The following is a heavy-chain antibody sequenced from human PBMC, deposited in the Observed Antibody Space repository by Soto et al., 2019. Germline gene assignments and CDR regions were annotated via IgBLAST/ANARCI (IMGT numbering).Heavy chain of an antibody. CDR1: GGTFSSYA. CDR3: ARESERQWGMDY. CDR2: IIPIFGTA. D-gene: IGHD3-16*01. Sequence: QVQLVQSGAEVKKPGSSVKVSCKASGGTFSSYAISWVRQAPGQGLEWMGGIIPIFGTANYAQKFQGRVTGAAEKSTSTGYMELSSRRSEDRAVYYCARESERQWGMDYWGQGTLVTVSS. V-gene: IGHV1-69*06. J-gene: IGHJ4*02.